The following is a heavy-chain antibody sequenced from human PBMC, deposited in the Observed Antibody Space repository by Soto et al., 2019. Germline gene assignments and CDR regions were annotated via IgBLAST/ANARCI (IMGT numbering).Heavy chain of an antibody. CDR3: ATSNYGYYFDY. V-gene: IGHV3-23*01. D-gene: IGHD4-4*01. CDR1: GFTFSSYA. J-gene: IGHJ4*02. Sequence: GGSLRLSCAASGFTFSSYAMSCVRQAPGKGLEWVSAISGSGGSTYYADSVKGRFTISRDNSKNTLYLQMNSLRAEDTAVYYCATSNYGYYFDYWGQGTLVTVSS. CDR2: ISGSGGST.